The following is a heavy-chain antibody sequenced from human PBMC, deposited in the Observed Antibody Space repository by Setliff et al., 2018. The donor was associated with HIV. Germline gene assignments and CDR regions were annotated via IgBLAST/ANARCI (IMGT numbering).Heavy chain of an antibody. Sequence: ASVKVSCKAAGYTFTSYGIIWVRQAPGQGLEWMGWFSAYNGNTNYEQKLQGRVIMTTDTSTSTAHMELRSLRSDDTAVYYCARDREAGDWYFDLWGRGTLVTVSS. J-gene: IGHJ2*01. V-gene: IGHV1-18*01. CDR2: FSAYNGNT. CDR1: GYTFTSYG. D-gene: IGHD6-13*01. CDR3: ARDREAGDWYFDL.